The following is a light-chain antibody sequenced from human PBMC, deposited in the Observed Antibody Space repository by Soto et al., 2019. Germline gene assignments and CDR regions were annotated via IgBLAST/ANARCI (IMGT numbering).Light chain of an antibody. CDR1: QSVGSN. Sequence: VVMTQSPATLSVSLGETATLSCRASQSVGSNLAWYQQKPGQAPRLLIYGASSRATGIPDRFSGSGSGTDFTLTISRLEPEDFAVYYCQPYGSSPPWTSGQGTKADIK. CDR2: GAS. J-gene: IGKJ1*01. CDR3: QPYGSSPPWT. V-gene: IGKV3-20*01.